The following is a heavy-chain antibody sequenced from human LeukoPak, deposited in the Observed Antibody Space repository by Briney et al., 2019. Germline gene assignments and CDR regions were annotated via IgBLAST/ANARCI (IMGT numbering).Heavy chain of an antibody. D-gene: IGHD2-2*01. CDR3: ARDTPFVVVPAAISWFDP. Sequence: GASVKVSYKASGYTFTSYGISRVRQAPGKALEWIGRIRASNGNTNYAQKLQGRVTMTTDTSTSTAYMELRSLRSDDTAVYYCARDTPFVVVPAAISWFDPWGQGTLVTVSS. J-gene: IGHJ5*02. CDR2: IRASNGNT. V-gene: IGHV1-18*01. CDR1: GYTFTSYG.